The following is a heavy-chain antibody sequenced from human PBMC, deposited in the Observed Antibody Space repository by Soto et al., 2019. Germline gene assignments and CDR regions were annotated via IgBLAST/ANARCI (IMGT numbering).Heavy chain of an antibody. D-gene: IGHD6-19*01. V-gene: IGHV3-48*02. J-gene: IGHJ4*02. CDR1: GFTVSSNY. Sequence: EVQLVESGGGLIQPGGSLRLSCAASGFTVSSNYMSWVRQAPGKGLEWVSYISSSSSTIYYADSVKGRFTISRDNAKNSLYLQMNSLRDEDTAVYYCARGRGPIAVPDYWGQGTLVTVSS. CDR3: ARGRGPIAVPDY. CDR2: ISSSSSTI.